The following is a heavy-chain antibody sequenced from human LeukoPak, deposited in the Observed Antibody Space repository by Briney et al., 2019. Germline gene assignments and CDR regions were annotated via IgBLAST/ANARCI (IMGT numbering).Heavy chain of an antibody. CDR3: ARDAAWMQLFSWFDP. CDR1: GFTFSDYY. Sequence: GGSLRLSCAASGFTFSDYYMSWIRQAPGKGLEWVSYISSSGSTIYYADSVKGRFTISRDNAKNSLYLQMNSLRAEDTAVYYCARDAAWMQLFSWFDPWGQGTLVTVSS. D-gene: IGHD5-18*01. J-gene: IGHJ5*02. CDR2: ISSSGSTI. V-gene: IGHV3-11*04.